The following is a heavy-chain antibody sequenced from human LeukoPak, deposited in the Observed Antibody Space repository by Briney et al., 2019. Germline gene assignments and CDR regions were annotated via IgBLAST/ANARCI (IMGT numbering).Heavy chain of an antibody. CDR1: GGSISSYY. Sequence: SETPSLTCTVSGGSISSYYWSWIRQPPGKGLEWIGYIYYSGSTNYNPSLKSRVTISVDTSKNQFSLKLSSVTAADTAVYYCARDQNWFDPRGQGTLVTVSS. CDR2: IYYSGST. J-gene: IGHJ5*02. V-gene: IGHV4-59*01. CDR3: ARDQNWFDP.